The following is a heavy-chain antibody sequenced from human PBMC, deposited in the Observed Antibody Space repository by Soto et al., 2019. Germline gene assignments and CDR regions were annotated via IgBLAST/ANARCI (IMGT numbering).Heavy chain of an antibody. Sequence: GESLKISCKASGYSFSFYWIGWVRQMPGKGLEWMAIMYPDDSDIRYSPSFEAHVTISADKSTSTAFLQWSSLKASDTAMYYCATAYVYDFENSNYYRDAFDIWGQGTLVTVSS. D-gene: IGHD3-22*01. CDR3: ATAYVYDFENSNYYRDAFDI. V-gene: IGHV5-51*01. CDR2: MYPDDSDI. CDR1: GYSFSFYW. J-gene: IGHJ3*02.